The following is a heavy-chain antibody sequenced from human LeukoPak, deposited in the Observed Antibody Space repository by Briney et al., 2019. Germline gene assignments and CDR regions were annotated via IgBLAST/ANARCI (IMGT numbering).Heavy chain of an antibody. CDR1: GFTFSNYA. D-gene: IGHD3-22*01. J-gene: IGHJ4*02. V-gene: IGHV3-30-3*01. CDR2: ISYDGTNE. CDR3: AGNRGATGYYWVDY. Sequence: GTSLRLSCAAAGFTFSNYAMHWARQAPGKGLEWVAVISYDGTNEYYADSVKGRFTIPRDNSKNTLYLQMDSLRVEDTAVYYCAGNRGATGYYWVDYWGQGTLVSVSS.